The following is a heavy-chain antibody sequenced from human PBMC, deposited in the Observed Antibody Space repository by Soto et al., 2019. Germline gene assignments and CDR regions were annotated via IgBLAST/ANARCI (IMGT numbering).Heavy chain of an antibody. CDR3: ERVRNTVTTDAFDI. V-gene: IGHV3-33*01. J-gene: IGHJ3*02. CDR2: IWYDGSNK. D-gene: IGHD4-17*01. Sequence: GGSLRLSCAASGFTFSSYGMHWVRQAPGKGLEWVAVIWYDGSNKYYADSVKGRFTISRDNSKNTLYLQMNSLRAEDTAVYYCERVRNTVTTDAFDIWGQGTMVTVSS. CDR1: GFTFSSYG.